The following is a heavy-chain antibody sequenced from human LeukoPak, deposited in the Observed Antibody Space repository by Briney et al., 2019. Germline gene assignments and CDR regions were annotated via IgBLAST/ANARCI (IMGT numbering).Heavy chain of an antibody. D-gene: IGHD1-7*01. CDR1: GGTFSSYA. V-gene: IGHV1-69*05. Sequence: EASVKVSCKASGGTFSSYAISWVRQAPGQGLEWMGGIIPIFGTANYAQKFQGRVTITTDESTSTAYMELSSLRSEDTAVYYCARCWANYVMDYWGQGTLVTVSS. CDR3: ARCWANYVMDY. J-gene: IGHJ4*02. CDR2: IIPIFGTA.